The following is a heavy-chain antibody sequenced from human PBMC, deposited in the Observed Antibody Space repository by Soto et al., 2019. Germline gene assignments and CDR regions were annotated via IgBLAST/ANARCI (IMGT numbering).Heavy chain of an antibody. CDR3: AREGLSYYDFWSGVFDY. Sequence: QVQLVESGGGVVQPGRSPRLSCAASGFTFSSYGMHWVRQAPGKGLEWVAVIWYDGSNKYYADSVKGRFTISRDNSKNTLYLQMNSLRAEDTAVYYCAREGLSYYDFWSGVFDYWGQGTLVTVSS. V-gene: IGHV3-33*01. D-gene: IGHD3-3*01. CDR1: GFTFSSYG. CDR2: IWYDGSNK. J-gene: IGHJ4*02.